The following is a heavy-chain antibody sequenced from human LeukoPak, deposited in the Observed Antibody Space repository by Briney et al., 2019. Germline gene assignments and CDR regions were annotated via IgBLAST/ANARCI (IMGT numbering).Heavy chain of an antibody. CDR3: ARGPDYGIRSDYLDY. D-gene: IGHD4-17*01. CDR2: IKKDGTVK. V-gene: IGHV3-7*01. Sequence: GGSLRLSYAASEFRFSDHWMTWVRQAPGKGLEWVADIKKDGTVKNHVESVRGRFTISRDNAKNSLYLQMRSPRVDDTAVYFCARGPDYGIRSDYLDYWGQGTLVTVSS. CDR1: EFRFSDHW. J-gene: IGHJ4*02.